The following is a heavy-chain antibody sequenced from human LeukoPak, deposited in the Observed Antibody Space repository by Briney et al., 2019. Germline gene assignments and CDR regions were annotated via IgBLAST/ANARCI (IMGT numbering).Heavy chain of an antibody. D-gene: IGHD2/OR15-2a*01. CDR3: AKDTAEYFGLDH. V-gene: IGHV3-9*01. CDR1: GFTFDGYA. Sequence: HPGRSLRLSCVASGFTFDGYAMHWVRQAPGKGLEWVSGISWNSETKEYVDSVKGRFTISRDNVKNSLYLQMDALTPDDTALYYCAKDTAEYFGLDHWGLGTRVTVSS. J-gene: IGHJ4*02. CDR2: ISWNSETK.